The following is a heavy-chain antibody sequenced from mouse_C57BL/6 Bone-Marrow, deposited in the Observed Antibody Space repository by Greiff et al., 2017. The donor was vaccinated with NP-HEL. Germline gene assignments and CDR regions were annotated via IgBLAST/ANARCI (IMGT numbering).Heavy chain of an antibody. D-gene: IGHD1-1*01. CDR1: GFTFSSYG. Sequence: DVMLVESGGDLVKPGGSLKLSCAASGFTFSSYGMSWVRQTPDKRLEWVATISSGGSYTYYPDSVKGRFTISRDNAKNTLYLQMSSLKSEDTAMYYGARRSYGSSYYFDYWGQGTTLTVSS. V-gene: IGHV5-6*02. J-gene: IGHJ2*01. CDR3: ARRSYGSSYYFDY. CDR2: ISSGGSYT.